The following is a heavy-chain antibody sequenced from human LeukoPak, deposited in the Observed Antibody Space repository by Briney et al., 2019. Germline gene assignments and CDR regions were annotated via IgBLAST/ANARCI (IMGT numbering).Heavy chain of an antibody. J-gene: IGHJ4*02. D-gene: IGHD3-16*01. Sequence: GGSLRLSCAASGFTFSSYSMNWVRQAPGKGLEWVSSISSSSSYIYYADSVKGRFTISRDNAKNSLYLQMNSLRAEDTAVIYCARDWGVTPAYLGQGTLVTVSS. CDR3: ARDWGVTPAY. V-gene: IGHV3-21*01. CDR2: ISSSSSYI. CDR1: GFTFSSYS.